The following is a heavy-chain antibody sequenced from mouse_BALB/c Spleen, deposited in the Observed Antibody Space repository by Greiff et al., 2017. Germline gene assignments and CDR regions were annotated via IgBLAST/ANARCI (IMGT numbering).Heavy chain of an antibody. CDR2: IRLKSNNYAT. CDR1: GFTFSNYW. Sequence: EVQGVESGGGLVQPGGSMKLSCVASGFTFSNYWMNWVRQSPEKGLEWVAEIRLKSNNYATHYAESVKGRFTISRDDSKSSVYLQMNNLRAEDTGIYYCTRGLRLFADWGQGTLVTVSA. J-gene: IGHJ3*01. V-gene: IGHV6-6*02. CDR3: TRGLRLFAD. D-gene: IGHD2-4*01.